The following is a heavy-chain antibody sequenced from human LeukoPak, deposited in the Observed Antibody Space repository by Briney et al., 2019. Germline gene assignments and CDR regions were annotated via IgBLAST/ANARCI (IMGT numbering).Heavy chain of an antibody. V-gene: IGHV3-23*01. CDR3: AKVWDYYGSGSSDY. CDR2: LSDSGGST. CDR1: GFTFSSCG. Sequence: PGGSLRLSCAASGFTFSSCGMSWVRQAPGKGLEWVSALSDSGGSTFYADSVKGRFTISRDDSKNTLYLQMNRLRAEDTAVYYCAKVWDYYGSGSSDYWGQGTLVTVSS. J-gene: IGHJ4*02. D-gene: IGHD3-10*01.